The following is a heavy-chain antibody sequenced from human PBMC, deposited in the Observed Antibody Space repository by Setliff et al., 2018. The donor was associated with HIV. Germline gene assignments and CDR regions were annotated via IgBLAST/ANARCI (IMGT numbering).Heavy chain of an antibody. CDR2: IKTKTEGETT. Sequence: GGSLRLSCAASGLTFNTAWMTWVRQAPGKGLEWVGRIKTKTEGETTDYAAPVKGRFTISRDDSKNTLYLQMNSLKTEDTAVYYCTTRGGHFDYWGQGTLVTSPQ. D-gene: IGHD3-16*01. CDR1: GLTFNTAW. CDR3: TTRGGHFDY. V-gene: IGHV3-15*01. J-gene: IGHJ4*02.